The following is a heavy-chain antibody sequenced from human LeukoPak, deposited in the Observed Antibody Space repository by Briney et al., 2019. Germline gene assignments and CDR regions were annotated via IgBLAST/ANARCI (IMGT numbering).Heavy chain of an antibody. CDR2: ISGSGGST. CDR3: AKGGRLRYFAARIGYYGMDV. D-gene: IGHD3-9*01. J-gene: IGHJ6*02. Sequence: GGSLRLSCAASGFTFSSYAMSWVRQAPGKGLEWVSGISGSGGSTYYADSVKGRFTISRDNSKNTLYVQMNSLRAEDTPIYYCAKGGRLRYFAARIGYYGMDVWGQGTTVTVSS. V-gene: IGHV3-23*01. CDR1: GFTFSSYA.